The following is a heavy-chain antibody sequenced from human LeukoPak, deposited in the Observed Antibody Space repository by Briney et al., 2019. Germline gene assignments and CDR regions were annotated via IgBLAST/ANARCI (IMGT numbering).Heavy chain of an antibody. CDR2: ISGSGGST. J-gene: IGHJ3*02. CDR3: ARDLGGYYDFWSGYKGGAFDI. CDR1: GFTFSSYA. D-gene: IGHD3-3*01. Sequence: GGSLRLSCAASGFTFSSYAMSWVRQAPGKGLEWVSAISGSGGSTYYADSVKGRFTISRDNSKNTLYLQMNSLRAEDTAVYYCARDLGGYYDFWSGYKGGAFDIWGQGTMVTVSS. V-gene: IGHV3-23*01.